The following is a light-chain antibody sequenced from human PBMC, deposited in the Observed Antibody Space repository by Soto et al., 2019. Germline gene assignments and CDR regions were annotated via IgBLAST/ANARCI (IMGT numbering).Light chain of an antibody. Sequence: EIVLTQSPGTLSLSPGERATLSCRASQSVSSSFLAWYQQKPGQAPRLLIYGASSRATGIPDRFSGSGSGTDFTLTISSLEPEDFAVYYWQQYDNSPWTFGQGTQVEI. CDR3: QQYDNSPWT. CDR2: GAS. V-gene: IGKV3-20*01. J-gene: IGKJ1*01. CDR1: QSVSSSF.